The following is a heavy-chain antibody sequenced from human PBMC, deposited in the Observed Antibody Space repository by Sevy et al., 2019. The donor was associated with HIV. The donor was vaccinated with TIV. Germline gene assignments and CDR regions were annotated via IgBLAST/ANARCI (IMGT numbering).Heavy chain of an antibody. CDR2: IYYNGHI. CDR1: GGSITSHY. V-gene: IGHV4-59*08. J-gene: IGHJ4*02. D-gene: IGHD1-26*01. Sequence: SETLSLTCTVSGGSITSHYWNWIRQPPGKGLEWIANIYYNGHINYNPYLKSRVTLSLDTSKNQFSLRLSSVTAADTAMYYCAGENAWGRGYSWGQGTLVTVSS. CDR3: AGENAWGRGYS.